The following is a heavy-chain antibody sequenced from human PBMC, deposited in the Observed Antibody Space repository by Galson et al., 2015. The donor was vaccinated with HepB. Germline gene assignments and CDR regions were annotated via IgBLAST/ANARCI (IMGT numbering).Heavy chain of an antibody. CDR1: DYTFSSHG. CDR3: ALQYCSTTSCLDSFDA. J-gene: IGHJ3*01. CDR2: VYTDNGYT. D-gene: IGHD2-2*01. V-gene: IGHV1-18*01. Sequence: SVKVSCKASDYTFSSHGVSWVRQAPGQGLEWMGWVYTDNGYTKHTQKFQGRVTMTTDTSTNTAYMELMSLRSDDTAMYYCALQYCSTTSCLDSFDAWGQGTLVTVSS.